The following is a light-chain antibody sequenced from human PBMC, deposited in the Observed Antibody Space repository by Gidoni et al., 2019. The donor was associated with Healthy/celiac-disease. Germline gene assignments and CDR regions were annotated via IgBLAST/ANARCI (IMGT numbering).Light chain of an antibody. CDR1: QRISSW. CDR2: DAS. J-gene: IGKJ1*01. Sequence: DIQMTQSPSSLSASVGDRVTITCRASQRISSWLAWYQQKPGKAPKLLIYDASSLESGVPSRFSGSGSGTEFTLTISSLQPDDFATYYCQQYNSCPWTFGQGTKVEIK. CDR3: QQYNSCPWT. V-gene: IGKV1-5*01.